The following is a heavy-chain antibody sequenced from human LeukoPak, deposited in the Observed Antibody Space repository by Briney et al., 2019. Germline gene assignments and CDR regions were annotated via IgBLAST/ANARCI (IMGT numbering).Heavy chain of an antibody. CDR2: ITTGDGNT. CDR1: GFTFSSYT. J-gene: IGHJ4*02. CDR3: AKDGGLWVSAHWGDS. V-gene: IGHV3-23*01. D-gene: IGHD7-27*01. Sequence: TGGSLRLSCTASGFTFSSYTMTWVRQAPGKGLKWVSTITTGDGNTYYADSVKGRFTVSRDDSKNTLYLQMNSLRAEDTAVYYCAKDGGLWVSAHWGDSWGRGTLVTVPS.